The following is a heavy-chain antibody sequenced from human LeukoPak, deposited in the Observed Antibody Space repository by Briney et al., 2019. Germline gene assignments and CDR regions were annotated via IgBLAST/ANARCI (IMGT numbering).Heavy chain of an antibody. CDR3: ARAMFDSGSSTANSGYYYYGMDV. J-gene: IGHJ6*02. D-gene: IGHD3-10*01. CDR1: GGTFGNYA. V-gene: IGHV1-69*13. Sequence: GASVRVSCKASGGTFGNYAISWVRQAPGQGLEWKGGIIPIFGTANYAQKFQGRVTITADESTSTVYMELSSLRSDDTAVYYCARAMFDSGSSTANSGYYYYGMDVWGQGTTVTVSS. CDR2: IIPIFGTA.